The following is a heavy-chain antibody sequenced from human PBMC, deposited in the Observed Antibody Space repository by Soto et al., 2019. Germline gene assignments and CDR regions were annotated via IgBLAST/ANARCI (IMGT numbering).Heavy chain of an antibody. CDR2: ISYDGSNK. V-gene: IGHV3-30-3*01. CDR1: GFTFSSYA. Sequence: GGSLRLSCAASGFTFSSYAMHWVRQAPGKGLEWVAVISYDGSNKYYADSVKGRFTISRDNSKNTLYLQMNSLRAEDTAVYYCASVRGYGDYRFDYWGQGTLVTVSS. J-gene: IGHJ4*02. CDR3: ASVRGYGDYRFDY. D-gene: IGHD4-17*01.